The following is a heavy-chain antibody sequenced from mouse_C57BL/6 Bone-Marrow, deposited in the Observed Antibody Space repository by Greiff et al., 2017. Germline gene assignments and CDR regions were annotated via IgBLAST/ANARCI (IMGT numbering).Heavy chain of an antibody. CDR2: IYPGSGST. Sequence: QVQLQQSGAELVKPGASVKMSCKASGYTFTSYWITWVKQRPGQGLEWIGDIYPGSGSTNYNEKFKSKATLTVDTSSSTAYMQLSSLTSEDSAVYYCARVKSYYYCSSYWFAYWGQGTLVTVSA. D-gene: IGHD1-1*01. J-gene: IGHJ3*01. V-gene: IGHV1-55*01. CDR3: ARVKSYYYCSSYWFAY. CDR1: GYTFTSYW.